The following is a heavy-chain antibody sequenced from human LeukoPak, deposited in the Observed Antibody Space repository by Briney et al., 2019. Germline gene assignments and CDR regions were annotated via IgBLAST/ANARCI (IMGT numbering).Heavy chain of an antibody. Sequence: GESLKISCKGSGYSFTSYWIGWVRQMPGKGLEWMGIIYPGDSDTRYSPSFQGQVTISADKSISTAYLQWSSLKASDTAMYYCARGHMARGVPDAFDIWGQGTMVTVSS. V-gene: IGHV5-51*01. CDR3: ARGHMARGVPDAFDI. J-gene: IGHJ3*02. D-gene: IGHD3-10*01. CDR1: GYSFTSYW. CDR2: IYPGDSDT.